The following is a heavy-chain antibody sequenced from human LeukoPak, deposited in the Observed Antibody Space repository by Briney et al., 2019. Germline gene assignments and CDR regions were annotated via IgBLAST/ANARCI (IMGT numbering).Heavy chain of an antibody. J-gene: IGHJ5*02. CDR1: GGSISSYY. CDR3: ARHPSQLLYWFDP. D-gene: IGHD2-2*01. CDR2: IYYSGST. V-gene: IGHV4-59*08. Sequence: PSETLSLTCTVSGGSISSYYWSWIRQPPGKGLEWIGYIYYSGSTNYNPSLKSRVTISVDTSKNQSSLKLSSVTAADTAVYYCARHPSQLLYWFDPWGQGTLVTVSS.